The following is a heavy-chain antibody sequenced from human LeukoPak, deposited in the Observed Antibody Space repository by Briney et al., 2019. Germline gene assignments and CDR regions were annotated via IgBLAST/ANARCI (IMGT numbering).Heavy chain of an antibody. Sequence: SETLSLTCTVSGGSISSSSYYWGWIRQPPGKGLEWIVSIYYSGSTYYNPSLKSRVTISVDTSKNQFSLKLSSVTAADTAVYDCARLGRGYSYGRYNWFDPWGQGTLVTVSS. J-gene: IGHJ5*02. CDR3: ARLGRGYSYGRYNWFDP. CDR2: IYYSGST. D-gene: IGHD5-18*01. CDR1: GGSISSSSYY. V-gene: IGHV4-39*01.